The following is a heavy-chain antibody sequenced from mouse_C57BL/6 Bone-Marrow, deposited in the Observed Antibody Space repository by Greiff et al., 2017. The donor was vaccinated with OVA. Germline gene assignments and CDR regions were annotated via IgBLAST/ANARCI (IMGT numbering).Heavy chain of an antibody. CDR2: INPSSGYT. CDR3: ARGGANWPFAY. CDR1: GYTFTSYT. J-gene: IGHJ3*01. V-gene: IGHV1-4*01. D-gene: IGHD4-1*01. Sequence: VKVVESGAELARPGASVKMSCKASGYTFTSYTMHWVKQRPGQGLEWIGYINPSSGYTKYNQKFKDKATLTADKSSSTAYMQLSSLTSEDSAVYYCARGGANWPFAYWGQGTLVTVSA.